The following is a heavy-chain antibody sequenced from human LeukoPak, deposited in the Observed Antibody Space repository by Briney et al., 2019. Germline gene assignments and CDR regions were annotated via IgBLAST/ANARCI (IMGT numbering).Heavy chain of an antibody. D-gene: IGHD5-12*01. CDR3: ARERGATGYDSGLDFDY. Sequence: GESLKISCKGSGYSFTSYWIGWVRQMPGKGLEWMGIIYPGDSDTRYSPSFQGQVTISADKSISTAYLQWSSLKASDTAIYHCARERGATGYDSGLDFDYWGQGTLVTVSS. J-gene: IGHJ4*02. CDR2: IYPGDSDT. V-gene: IGHV5-51*01. CDR1: GYSFTSYW.